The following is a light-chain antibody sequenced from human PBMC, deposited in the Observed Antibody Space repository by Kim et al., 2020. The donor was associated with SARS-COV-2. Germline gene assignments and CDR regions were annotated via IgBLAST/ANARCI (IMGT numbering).Light chain of an antibody. CDR1: SSDVGGYNY. Sequence: GQLVTISCTGTSSDVGGYNYVSWYQQYPGKAPNLLIYDVKKRPSGVPDRFSGSKSGNTASLTISGLQPDDEADYFCCSYAGSYTWVFGGGTQLTVL. CDR3: CSYAGSYTWV. J-gene: IGLJ3*02. V-gene: IGLV2-11*02. CDR2: DVK.